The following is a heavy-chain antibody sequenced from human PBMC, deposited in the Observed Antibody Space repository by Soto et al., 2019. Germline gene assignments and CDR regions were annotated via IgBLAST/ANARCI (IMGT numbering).Heavy chain of an antibody. CDR3: AHSYDYIWGSYRQRDAFDI. Sequence: SRPTLVNPTQTLTLTCTFSGFSLSTSGVGVGWIRQPPGKALEWLALIYWDDDKRYSPSLKSRLTITKDTSKNQVVLTMNNLDPVDTATYYCAHSYDYIWGSYRQRDAFDIWGQGTMVTVSS. CDR2: IYWDDDK. J-gene: IGHJ3*02. D-gene: IGHD3-16*02. CDR1: GFSLSTSGVG. V-gene: IGHV2-5*02.